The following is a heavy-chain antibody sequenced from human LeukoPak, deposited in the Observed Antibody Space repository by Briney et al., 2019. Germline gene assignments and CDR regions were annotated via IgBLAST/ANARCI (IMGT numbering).Heavy chain of an antibody. CDR3: ARTDSGLAEH. V-gene: IGHV1-18*04. J-gene: IGHJ4*02. CDR1: GYTFTSYY. CDR2: ISAYNGNT. Sequence: ASVKVSCKASGYTFTSYYMHWVRQAPGQGLEWMGWISAYNGNTNYAQKLQGRVTMTTDTSTSTAYMGLRSLRSDDTAVYYCARTDSGLAEHWGQGTLVTVSS. D-gene: IGHD1-14*01.